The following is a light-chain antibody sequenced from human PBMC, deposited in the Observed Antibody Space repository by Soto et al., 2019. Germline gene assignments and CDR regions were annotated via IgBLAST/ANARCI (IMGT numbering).Light chain of an antibody. CDR3: CSYAGGYNYL. CDR1: GNDVGAYNH. Sequence: QSALTQPRSVSGSPGQSVTISCTGTGNDVGAYNHVSWYQQHPGRPPKLMIYVVARWPSGVPDRFSGSKSGNTASLTISGLQAEDEADYFCCSYAGGYNYLFGTGTKVTVL. CDR2: VVA. J-gene: IGLJ1*01. V-gene: IGLV2-11*01.